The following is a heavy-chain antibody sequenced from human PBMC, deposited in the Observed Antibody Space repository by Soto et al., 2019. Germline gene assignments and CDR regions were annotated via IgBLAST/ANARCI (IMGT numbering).Heavy chain of an antibody. CDR1: GGSISSSSYY. J-gene: IGHJ5*02. CDR2: IYYSGST. V-gene: IGHV4-39*02. CDR3: AREITMPRFDP. D-gene: IGHD3-10*01. Sequence: PSETLSLTCTVSGGSISSSSYYWGWIRQPPGKGLEWIGSIYYSGSTYYNPSLKSRVTISVDTSKNQFSLKLSSVTAADTAVYYCAREITMPRFDPWGPGTLVTVSS.